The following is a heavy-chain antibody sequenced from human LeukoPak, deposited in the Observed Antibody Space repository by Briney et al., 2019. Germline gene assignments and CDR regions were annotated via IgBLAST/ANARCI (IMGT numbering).Heavy chain of an antibody. Sequence: NPSETLSLTCSVSGDSIFNSNSYWSWMRQSAGKGLEWIGHIFSRGNTNYNPSLKSRVTISVDMSKNQFSLILSSVTAADTAVYYCARDRDMGGGNYFRVFYFDSWGQGTLVTVSS. CDR3: ARDRDMGGGNYFRVFYFDS. V-gene: IGHV4-61*09. CDR2: IFSRGNT. J-gene: IGHJ4*02. CDR1: GDSIFNSNSY. D-gene: IGHD3-16*01.